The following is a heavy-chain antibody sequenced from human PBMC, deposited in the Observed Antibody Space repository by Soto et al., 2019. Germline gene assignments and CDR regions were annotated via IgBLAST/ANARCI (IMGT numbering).Heavy chain of an antibody. V-gene: IGHV3-7*01. CDR2: IKQDGSEK. CDR3: ARQGETLVVPAARSGYYYYMDV. J-gene: IGHJ6*03. D-gene: IGHD2-2*01. Sequence: GGSLRLSCAASGFTFSSYWMSWVRQAPGKGLEWVANIKQDGSEKYYVDSVKGRFTNSRDNAKNSLYLQMNSLRAEDTAVYYCARQGETLVVPAARSGYYYYMDVWGKGTTVTVSS. CDR1: GFTFSSYW.